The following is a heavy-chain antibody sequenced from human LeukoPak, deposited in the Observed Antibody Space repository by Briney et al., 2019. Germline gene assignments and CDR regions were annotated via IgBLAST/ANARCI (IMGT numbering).Heavy chain of an antibody. D-gene: IGHD4-23*01. Sequence: GASVKVSCKASGYTFTSYGISWVRQAPGQGLEWMGWISAYNGNTNYAQKLQGRVTMTTDTSTSTAYMELRSLRSDDTAVYYCARDLRNSGMWYFDYWGQGTLVTVSS. CDR1: GYTFTSYG. J-gene: IGHJ4*02. CDR3: ARDLRNSGMWYFDY. V-gene: IGHV1-18*01. CDR2: ISAYNGNT.